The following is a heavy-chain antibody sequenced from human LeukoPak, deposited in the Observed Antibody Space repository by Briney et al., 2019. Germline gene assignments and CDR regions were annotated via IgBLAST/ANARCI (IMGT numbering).Heavy chain of an antibody. D-gene: IGHD6-19*01. CDR1: GFTFTSSA. CDR3: AGGPAVAGKDYYYYYGMDV. Sequence: GTSVKVSCTASGFTFTSSAMQWVRQARGQRLEWIGWIVVGSGNTNYAQKFQERVTITRDMSTSTAYMELGSLRSEDTAVYYCAGGPAVAGKDYYYYYGMDVWGQGTTVTVSS. V-gene: IGHV1-58*02. CDR2: IVVGSGNT. J-gene: IGHJ6*02.